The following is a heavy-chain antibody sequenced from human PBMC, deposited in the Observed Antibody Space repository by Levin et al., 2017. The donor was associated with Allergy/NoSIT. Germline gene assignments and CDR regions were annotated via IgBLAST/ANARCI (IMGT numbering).Heavy chain of an antibody. CDR1: GFTFTSSA. J-gene: IGHJ6*02. D-gene: IGHD3-22*01. CDR2: IVVGSGNT. Sequence: SVKVSCKASGFTFTSSAMQWVRQARGQRLEWIGWIVVGSGNTNYAQKFQERVTITRDMSTSTAYMELSSLRSEDTAVYYCAASYRYDSSGYYAYYYYGMDVWGQGTTVTVSS. CDR3: AASYRYDSSGYYAYYYYGMDV. V-gene: IGHV1-58*02.